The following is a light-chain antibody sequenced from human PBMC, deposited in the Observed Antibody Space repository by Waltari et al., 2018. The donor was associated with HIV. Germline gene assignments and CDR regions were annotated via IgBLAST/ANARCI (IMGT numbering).Light chain of an antibody. CDR2: LGS. Sequence: DIVMTQSPLSLPVTPGEPASISCRSSQSLLHSNGYNYLDWYLQKSGQSPQLLIYLGSNRASGVPDRFSGSGSGTDFTLKISRVEAEDVGVYYCMQALQTQFTFGPGTKVDIK. V-gene: IGKV2-28*01. J-gene: IGKJ3*01. CDR3: MQALQTQFT. CDR1: QSLLHSNGYNY.